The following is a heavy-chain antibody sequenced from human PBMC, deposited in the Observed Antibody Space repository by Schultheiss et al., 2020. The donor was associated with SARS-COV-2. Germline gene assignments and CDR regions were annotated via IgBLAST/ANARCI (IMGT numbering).Heavy chain of an antibody. V-gene: IGHV3-23*01. CDR2: ISGSGGST. Sequence: GGSLRLSCAASGFTVSSNYMSWVRQAPGKGLEWVSAISGSGGSTYYADSVKGRFTISRDNSKNTLYLQMNSLRAEDTAVYYCAKDRESSSWRHYFDYWGQGTLVTVSS. CDR3: AKDRESSSWRHYFDY. J-gene: IGHJ4*02. CDR1: GFTVSSNY. D-gene: IGHD6-13*01.